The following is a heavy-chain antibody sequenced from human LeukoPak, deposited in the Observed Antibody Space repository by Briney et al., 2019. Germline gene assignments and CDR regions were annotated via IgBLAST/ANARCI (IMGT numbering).Heavy chain of an antibody. CDR3: AKDQGVYGSGSYFVFDY. V-gene: IGHV3-9*01. Sequence: PGGSLRLSCAASGFTFDDYAMHWVRHAPGKGLEWVSGISWNSGSIGYADSVKGRFTISRDNAKNSLYLQMNSLRAEDTALYYCAKDQGVYGSGSYFVFDYWGQGTLVTVSS. J-gene: IGHJ4*02. CDR1: GFTFDDYA. CDR2: ISWNSGSI. D-gene: IGHD3-10*01.